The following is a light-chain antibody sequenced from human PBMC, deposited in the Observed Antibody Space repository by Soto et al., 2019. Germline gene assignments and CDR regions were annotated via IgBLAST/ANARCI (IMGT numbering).Light chain of an antibody. CDR2: EAK. V-gene: IGLV2-14*01. J-gene: IGLJ1*01. CDR3: SSYTTSSTPYV. CDR1: SSDIGSYNF. Sequence: QSVLTQPASVSGSPGQSITISCTGTSSDIGSYNFVSWYQQHPGKAPKLILYEAKNRPSGVSNRFSGSKSGNTASLTISGLQAEDETDYYCSSYTTSSTPYVFGTGTKLTVL.